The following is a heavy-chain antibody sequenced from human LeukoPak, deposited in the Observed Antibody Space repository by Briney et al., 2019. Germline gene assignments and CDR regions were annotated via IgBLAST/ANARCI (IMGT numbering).Heavy chain of an antibody. CDR3: ARGHQFWSGYYTDAFDI. CDR2: ISSSSSYI. CDR1: GFTFSSYG. Sequence: PGGSLRLSCAASGFTFSSYGIGWVRQAPGKGLEWVSSISSSSSYIYYADSVKGRFTISRDNAKNSLYLQMNSLRAEDTAVYYCARGHQFWSGYYTDAFDIWGQGTMVTVSS. D-gene: IGHD3-3*01. J-gene: IGHJ3*02. V-gene: IGHV3-21*04.